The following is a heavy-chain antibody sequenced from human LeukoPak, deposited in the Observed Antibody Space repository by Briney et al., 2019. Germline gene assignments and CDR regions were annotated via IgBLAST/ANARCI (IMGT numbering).Heavy chain of an antibody. V-gene: IGHV1-2*04. CDR2: INPNSGGT. Sequence: ASVKVSCKASGYTFTRYYMHWVRQAPGQGLEWMGWINPNSGGTNYAQKFQGWVTMTRDTSISTAYMELSRLRSDDTAVYYCARERSRVTMVRGVIGYYGMDVWGKGTTVTVSS. CDR3: ARERSRVTMVRGVIGYYGMDV. CDR1: GYTFTRYY. D-gene: IGHD3-10*01. J-gene: IGHJ6*04.